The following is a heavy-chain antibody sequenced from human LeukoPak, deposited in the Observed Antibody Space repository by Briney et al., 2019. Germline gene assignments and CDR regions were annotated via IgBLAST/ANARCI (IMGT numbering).Heavy chain of an antibody. CDR2: IYHSGST. Sequence: SGTLSLTCAVSGGSISSSNWWSWVRQPPGKGLEWIGEIYHSGSTNYNPSLKSRVTISVDKSKNQFSLKLSSVTAADTAVYYCAGVTVVPAATSDYYYYGMDVWGQGTTVTVSS. CDR3: AGVTVVPAATSDYYYYGMDV. D-gene: IGHD2-2*01. CDR1: GGSISSSNW. V-gene: IGHV4-4*02. J-gene: IGHJ6*02.